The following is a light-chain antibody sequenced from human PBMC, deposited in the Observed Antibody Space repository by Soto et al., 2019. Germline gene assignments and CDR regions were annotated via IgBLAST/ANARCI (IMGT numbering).Light chain of an antibody. Sequence: DIQMTQSPSTLSASVGDTVTVTCRASQTIGNWLAWYQQKPGTAPNLLIYDASNLEDGVPSRFSASGSGTEFTLTISSLQPDDFATYYCQQYDIYQWTFGQGTRVEV. V-gene: IGKV1-5*01. J-gene: IGKJ1*01. CDR2: DAS. CDR1: QTIGNW. CDR3: QQYDIYQWT.